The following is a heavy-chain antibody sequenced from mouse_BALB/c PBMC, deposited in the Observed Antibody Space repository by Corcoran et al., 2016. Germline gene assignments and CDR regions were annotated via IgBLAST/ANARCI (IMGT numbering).Heavy chain of an antibody. Sequence: QIQLVQSGPELKKPGETVKISCKASGYTFTNYGMNWVKQAPGKGLKWMGWINTYTGEPTYADDFKGRFAFSLETSASTAYLQINNLKNEDMATYFCARWWSDFDYWGQGTTLTVSS. CDR3: ARWWSDFDY. V-gene: IGHV9-1*02. CDR1: GYTFTNYG. J-gene: IGHJ2*01. D-gene: IGHD1-1*02. CDR2: INTYTGEP.